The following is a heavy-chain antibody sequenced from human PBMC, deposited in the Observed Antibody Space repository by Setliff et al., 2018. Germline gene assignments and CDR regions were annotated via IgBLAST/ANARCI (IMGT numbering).Heavy chain of an antibody. CDR1: GFIFSFHS. Sequence: PGGSLRLSCAASGFIFSFHSMNWVRQAPGKGLDWVSSIRSSGTSFYADSVKGRFTISRDTSKNTLYLQMNSLRPEDTAVYYCARDLPDSSGWGHYFDYWGQGTLVTVSS. J-gene: IGHJ4*02. D-gene: IGHD3-22*01. V-gene: IGHV3-21*01. CDR2: IRSSGTS. CDR3: ARDLPDSSGWGHYFDY.